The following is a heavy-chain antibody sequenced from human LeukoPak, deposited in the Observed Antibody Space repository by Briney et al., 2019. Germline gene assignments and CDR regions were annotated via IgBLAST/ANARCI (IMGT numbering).Heavy chain of an antibody. J-gene: IGHJ4*02. CDR1: GGSISSGGYY. V-gene: IGHV4-31*03. Sequence: SETLSLTCTVSGGSISSGGYYWSWIRQHPGKGLEWIGYIYYSGSTYYNPSLKSRVTISVDTSKNQFSLKLSSVTAVDTAVYYCARGDGYNYSDYWGQGTLVTVSS. CDR2: IYYSGST. D-gene: IGHD5-24*01. CDR3: ARGDGYNYSDY.